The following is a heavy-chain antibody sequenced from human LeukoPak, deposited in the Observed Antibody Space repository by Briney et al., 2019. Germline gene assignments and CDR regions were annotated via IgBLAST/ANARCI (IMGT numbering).Heavy chain of an antibody. Sequence: GASVKVSCKASGYTFTNYDINWVRQAPGQGLEWMGWVNSKSGNTGYAQKFQGRVTITRNTSISTAYMELSSLRSEDTAVYYCARGPYARKIYSSSRPVGYYFDYWGQGTLVTVSS. J-gene: IGHJ4*02. CDR3: ARGPYARKIYSSSRPVGYYFDY. D-gene: IGHD6-13*01. V-gene: IGHV1-8*03. CDR1: GYTFTNYD. CDR2: VNSKSGNT.